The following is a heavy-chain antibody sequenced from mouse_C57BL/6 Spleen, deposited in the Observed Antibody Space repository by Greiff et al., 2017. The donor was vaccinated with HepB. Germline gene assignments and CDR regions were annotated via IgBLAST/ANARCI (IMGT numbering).Heavy chain of an antibody. J-gene: IGHJ3*01. CDR1: GYTFTSYW. CDR2: IDPSDSYT. D-gene: IGHD3-2*02. V-gene: IGHV1-50*01. Sequence: VQLQQSGAELVKPGASVKLSCKASGYTFTSYWMQWVKQRPGQGLEWIGEIDPSDSYTNYNQKFKGKATLTVDTSSSTAYMQLSSLTSEDAAFYYCASKRGAAQASWFAYWGQGTLVTVSA. CDR3: ASKRGAAQASWFAY.